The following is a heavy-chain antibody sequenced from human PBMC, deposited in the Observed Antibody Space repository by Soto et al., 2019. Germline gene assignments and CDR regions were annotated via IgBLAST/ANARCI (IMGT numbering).Heavy chain of an antibody. Sequence: QVQLVQSGAEVKKPGSSVKVSCKASGGTFSSYAISWVRQAPGQGLEWMGGIIPIFGTANYAQKFQGRVTITADESTRPAYLELSSLRSEDTAGYYCASTEQLATIFDPWGQGTLVTGSS. CDR2: IIPIFGTA. D-gene: IGHD6-6*01. CDR3: ASTEQLATIFDP. V-gene: IGHV1-69*12. J-gene: IGHJ5*02. CDR1: GGTFSSYA.